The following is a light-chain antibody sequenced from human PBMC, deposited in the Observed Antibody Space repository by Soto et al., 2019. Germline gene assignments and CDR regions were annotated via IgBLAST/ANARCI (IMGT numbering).Light chain of an antibody. Sequence: DIPMSHSPSSLSASLVSRITLPCRASQSISSYLNWYQQKPGKAPKLLIYAASSLQSGVPSRFSGSGSGTDFTLTISSLQPEDFATYYCQQSYSTPRTFGQGTKVDNK. CDR3: QQSYSTPRT. CDR2: AAS. J-gene: IGKJ1*01. CDR1: QSISSY. V-gene: IGKV1-39*01.